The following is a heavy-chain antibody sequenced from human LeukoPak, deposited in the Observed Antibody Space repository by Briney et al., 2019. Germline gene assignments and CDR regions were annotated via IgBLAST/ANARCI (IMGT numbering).Heavy chain of an antibody. CDR2: IYSGGST. D-gene: IGHD3-10*01. CDR3: ARDEVPDY. CDR1: GFTVSSHY. Sequence: GGSLRLSCAASGFTVSSHYMSSFRQAPGKGLEWVSVIYSGGSTYYADSVKGRFTISRDNSKNTLYLQMNSLRAEDTAVYYCARDEVPDYWGQGTLVTVSS. J-gene: IGHJ4*02. V-gene: IGHV3-66*02.